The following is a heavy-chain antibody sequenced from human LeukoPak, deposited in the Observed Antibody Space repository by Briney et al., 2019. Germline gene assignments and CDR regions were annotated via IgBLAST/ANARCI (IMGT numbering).Heavy chain of an antibody. D-gene: IGHD2-2*01. V-gene: IGHV1-69*05. J-gene: IGHJ4*02. CDR1: GGTFSSYA. Sequence: SVKVSCKASGGTFSSYAISWVRQAPGQGLEWMGRIIPIFGTANYAQKFQGRVTITTDESTSTAYMELSSLRSEDTAVYYCERIRASIAMPYFDCWGQGTLVTVSS. CDR3: ERIRASIAMPYFDC. CDR2: IIPIFGTA.